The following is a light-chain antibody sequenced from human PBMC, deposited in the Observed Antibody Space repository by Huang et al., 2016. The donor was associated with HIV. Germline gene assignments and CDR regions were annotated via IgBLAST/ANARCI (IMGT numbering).Light chain of an antibody. V-gene: IGKV1-39*01. Sequence: DIQMTQSPSSLSASVGARVTITCRASQTITRFLNWYQQKPGKAPKLLIYAAYSLQSGGPSRFSGSGSGTSFTLTINTLQPEDFATYYCQQSSSTPFTFGPGTRVDIK. CDR2: AAY. J-gene: IGKJ3*01. CDR1: QTITRF. CDR3: QQSSSTPFT.